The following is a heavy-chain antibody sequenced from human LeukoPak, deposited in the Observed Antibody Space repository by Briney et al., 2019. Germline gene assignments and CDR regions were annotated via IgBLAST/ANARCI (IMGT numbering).Heavy chain of an antibody. V-gene: IGHV4-38-2*02. J-gene: IGHJ5*02. D-gene: IGHD3-10*01. Sequence: SETLSLTCTVSGYSISSGYYWGWIRQPPGKGLEWIGEINHSGSTNYNPSLKSRVTISVDTSKNQFSLKLSSVTAADTAVYYCARHNLGFRITMVRGTQAGIWFDPWGQGTLVTVSS. CDR1: GYSISSGYY. CDR2: INHSGST. CDR3: ARHNLGFRITMVRGTQAGIWFDP.